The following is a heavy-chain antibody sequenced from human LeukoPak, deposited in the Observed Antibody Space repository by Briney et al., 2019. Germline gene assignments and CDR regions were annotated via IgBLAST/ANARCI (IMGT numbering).Heavy chain of an antibody. J-gene: IGHJ6*03. CDR2: INPNSGGT. D-gene: IGHD3-3*01. V-gene: IGHV1-2*02. Sequence: ASVKVSCKASGYTFTGYYMHWERQAPGQGLEWMGWINPNSGGTNYAQKFQGRVTMTRDTSISTAYMELSRLRSDDTAVYYCARDSPPYYDFWSGPRYYMDVWGKGTTVTVSS. CDR1: GYTFTGYY. CDR3: ARDSPPYYDFWSGPRYYMDV.